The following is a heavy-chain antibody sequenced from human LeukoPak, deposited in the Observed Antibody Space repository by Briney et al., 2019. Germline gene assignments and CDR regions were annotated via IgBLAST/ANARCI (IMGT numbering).Heavy chain of an antibody. Sequence: PSETLSLTCTVSGGSISSSSYYWGWIRQPPGKGLEWIGSIYYSGSTYYNPSLKSRVTISVDTSKNQFSLKLSSVTAADTAVYYCARSLYSSGWYLGLGSWFDPWGQGTLVTVSS. CDR3: ARSLYSSGWYLGLGSWFDP. CDR1: GGSISSSSYY. CDR2: IYYSGST. V-gene: IGHV4-39*07. J-gene: IGHJ5*02. D-gene: IGHD6-19*01.